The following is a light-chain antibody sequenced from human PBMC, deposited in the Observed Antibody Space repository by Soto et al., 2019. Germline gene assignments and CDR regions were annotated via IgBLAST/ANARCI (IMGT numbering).Light chain of an antibody. CDR2: GAS. J-gene: IGKJ4*01. Sequence: EIVLTQSPGTLSLSPGERATLSCRASQSVSSSYLAWYQQKPGQAPRLLIYGASSRETGVPYRFSGSGSGTDFTFTISSLQPEDIATYYCQQYDNLPRLTFGGGTKVEIK. V-gene: IGKV3-20*01. CDR1: QSVSSSY. CDR3: QQYDNLPRLT.